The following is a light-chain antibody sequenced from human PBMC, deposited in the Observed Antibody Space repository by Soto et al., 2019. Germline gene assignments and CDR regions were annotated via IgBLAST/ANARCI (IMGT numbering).Light chain of an antibody. V-gene: IGLV1-51*01. J-gene: IGLJ1*01. CDR2: DDN. Sequence: QYVLKQPRSVSAAPGQKVTISCSGSSSNIGGNSVSWYQQLPGTAPKLLIYDDNKRPSGIPDRFSGSKSGTSATLGITGFQTGDEADYYCGSWDSSLSAYVFGTGTKVTVL. CDR1: SSNIGGNS. CDR3: GSWDSSLSAYV.